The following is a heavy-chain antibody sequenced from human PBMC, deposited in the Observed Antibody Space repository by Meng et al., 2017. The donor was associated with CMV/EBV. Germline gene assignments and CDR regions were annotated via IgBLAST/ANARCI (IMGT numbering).Heavy chain of an antibody. CDR2: INPNSGGT. J-gene: IGHJ5*02. D-gene: IGHD2-2*01. V-gene: IGHV1-2*02. CDR3: ARDVYCSSTSCYGGWFDP. Sequence: ASVKVSCKASGGTFSSYTISWVRQAPGQGLEWMGWINPNSGGTNYAQKFQGRVTMTRDTSISTAYMELSRLRSDDTAVYYCARDVYCSSTSCYGGWFDPWGQGTLVTVSS. CDR1: GGTFSSYT.